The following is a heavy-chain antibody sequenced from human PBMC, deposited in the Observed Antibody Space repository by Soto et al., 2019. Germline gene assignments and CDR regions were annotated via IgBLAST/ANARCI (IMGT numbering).Heavy chain of an antibody. J-gene: IGHJ4*02. CDR3: ARDTAGGYSSSQNDY. CDR2: ISAYNGNT. Sequence: QVQLVQSGAEVKKPGASVKVSCKASGYTFTSYGISWVRQAPGQGLEWMGWISAYNGNTNYAQKLQGRVTMTTDTSXTPAYMELRSLRSDDTAVYYCARDTAGGYSSSQNDYWGQGTLVTVSS. D-gene: IGHD6-19*01. CDR1: GYTFTSYG. V-gene: IGHV1-18*01.